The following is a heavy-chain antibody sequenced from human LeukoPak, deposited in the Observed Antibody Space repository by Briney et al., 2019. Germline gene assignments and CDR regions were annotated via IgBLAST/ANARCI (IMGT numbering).Heavy chain of an antibody. J-gene: IGHJ5*02. CDR2: IYYSGST. CDR1: GGSISSSSYY. V-gene: IGHV4-39*02. D-gene: IGHD3-3*01. CDR3: ARDTRYYDFWSGPFQFDP. Sequence: PSETLSLTCTVSGGSISSSSYYWGWIRQPPGKGLEWIGSIYYSGSTYYNPSLKSRVTISVDTSKNQFSLKLSSVTAADTAVYYCARDTRYYDFWSGPFQFDPWGQGTLVTVSS.